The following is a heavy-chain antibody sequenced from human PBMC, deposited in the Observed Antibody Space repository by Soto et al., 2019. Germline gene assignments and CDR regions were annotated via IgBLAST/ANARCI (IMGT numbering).Heavy chain of an antibody. CDR3: ARALRIQLWLGLDY. V-gene: IGHV3-30-3*01. CDR1: GFTVSSYA. D-gene: IGHD5-18*01. CDR2: ISYDGSNK. Sequence: PGGSLRLSCAASGFTVSSYAMHWVRQAPGKGLEWVAVISYDGSNKYYADSVKGRFTISRDNSKNTLYLQMNSLRAEDTAVYYCARALRIQLWLGLDYWGQGTLVTVSS. J-gene: IGHJ4*02.